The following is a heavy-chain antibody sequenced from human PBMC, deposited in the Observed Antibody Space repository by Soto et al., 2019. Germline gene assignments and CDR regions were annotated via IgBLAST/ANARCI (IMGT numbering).Heavy chain of an antibody. CDR2: ISGSGGST. CDR3: AKDHPFMITFGGVTYNPPSSFDY. J-gene: IGHJ4*02. D-gene: IGHD3-16*01. V-gene: IGHV3-23*01. CDR1: GFTFSSYA. Sequence: GGSLRLSCAASGFTFSSYAMSWVRQAPGKGLEWVSAISGSGGSTYYADSVKGRFTISRDNSKNTLYLQMNSLRAEDTAVYYCAKDHPFMITFGGVTYNPPSSFDYWGQGTLVTVSS.